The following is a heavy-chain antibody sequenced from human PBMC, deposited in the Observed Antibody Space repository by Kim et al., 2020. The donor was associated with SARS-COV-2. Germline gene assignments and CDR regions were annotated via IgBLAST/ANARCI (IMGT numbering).Heavy chain of an antibody. D-gene: IGHD4-17*01. V-gene: IGHV3-30-3*01. Sequence: GGSLRLSCAASGFTFSSYAMHWVRQAPGKGLEWVAVISNDGINKYYADSVKGRFTISRDNSKNTLYLQMNSLRAEDTAVYYCARAGNGNYQSDFDYWGQGTLVTVSS. CDR3: ARAGNGNYQSDFDY. CDR2: ISNDGINK. CDR1: GFTFSSYA. J-gene: IGHJ4*02.